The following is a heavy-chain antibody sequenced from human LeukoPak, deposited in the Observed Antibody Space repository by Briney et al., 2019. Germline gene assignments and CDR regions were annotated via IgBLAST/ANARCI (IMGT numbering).Heavy chain of an antibody. CDR1: GFTFSSYG. J-gene: IGHJ4*02. V-gene: IGHV3-30*18. Sequence: GGSLRLSCAASGFTFSSYGMHWVRQAPGKGLEWVAVISYDGSNKYYADSVKGRFTISRDNSKNTLYLQMNSLRAEDTAVYYCAKGRRSRGVIIPDGIDYWGQGTLVTVSS. CDR3: AKGRRSRGVIIPDGIDY. CDR2: ISYDGSNK. D-gene: IGHD3-10*01.